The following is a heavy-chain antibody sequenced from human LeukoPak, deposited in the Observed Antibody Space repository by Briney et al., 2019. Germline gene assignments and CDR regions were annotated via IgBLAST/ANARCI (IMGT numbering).Heavy chain of an antibody. CDR2: ISGSGGST. Sequence: GGSLRLSCAASGFTFSSYAMSWVRQAPGKGLEWVSAISGSGGSTYYADSVKGRFTNSRDNAKNSLYLQMNSLRVEDTGVYYCASAVRQQQPWGQGTLVTVSS. CDR1: GFTFSSYA. D-gene: IGHD6-13*01. CDR3: ASAVRQQQP. V-gene: IGHV3-23*01. J-gene: IGHJ5*02.